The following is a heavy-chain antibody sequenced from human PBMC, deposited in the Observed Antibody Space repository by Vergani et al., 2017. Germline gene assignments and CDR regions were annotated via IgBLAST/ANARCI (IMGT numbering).Heavy chain of an antibody. J-gene: IGHJ4*02. D-gene: IGHD3-10*01. CDR2: IDPSDSYT. V-gene: IGHV5-10-1*03. CDR1: GYSFTSYW. CDR3: ARLMYYYTSGSHIDY. Sequence: EVQLVQSGAEVKKPGESLRISCKGSGYSFTSYWISWVRQMPGKGLEWMGRIDPSDSYTNYSPSFQGHVPISADKSISTAYLQWSSLKASDTAMYYCARLMYYYTSGSHIDYWGQGTLVTVSS.